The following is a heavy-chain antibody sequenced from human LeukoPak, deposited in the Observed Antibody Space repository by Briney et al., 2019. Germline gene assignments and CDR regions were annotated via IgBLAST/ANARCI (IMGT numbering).Heavy chain of an antibody. V-gene: IGHV1-2*02. CDR3: ARDAGYCTGGSCWYFDH. CDR1: GYTFTNYY. J-gene: IGHJ4*02. D-gene: IGHD2-15*01. Sequence: ASVKVSCKASGYTFTNYYMHWVRQAPGQGLEWMGWINLNSGGTNFAQRFQGRVTMTRDTSISTAYMDLSRLISDDTAVYYCARDAGYCTGGSCWYFDHWGQGTLVTVSS. CDR2: INLNSGGT.